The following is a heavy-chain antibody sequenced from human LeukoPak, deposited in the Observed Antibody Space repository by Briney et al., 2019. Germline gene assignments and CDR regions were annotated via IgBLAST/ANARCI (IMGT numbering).Heavy chain of an antibody. D-gene: IGHD6-6*01. CDR2: INHSGST. CDR3: ASSRRGIAARRPFDY. V-gene: IGHV4-34*01. Sequence: SETLSLTCAVYGGSFSGYYWSWIRQPPGKGLEWIGEINHSGSTNYNPSLKSRVTISVDTSKSQFSLKLSSVTAADTAVYYCASSRRGIAARRPFDYWGQGTLVTVSS. CDR1: GGSFSGYY. J-gene: IGHJ4*02.